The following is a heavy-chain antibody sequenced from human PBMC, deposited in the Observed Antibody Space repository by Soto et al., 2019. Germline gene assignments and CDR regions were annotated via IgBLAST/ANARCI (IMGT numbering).Heavy chain of an antibody. J-gene: IGHJ4*02. CDR3: ATEPIYYNDGSGYYPLGH. Sequence: ASVKVSCKASSYSFATYDFSWVRQAPGRGLECVGWISAHNGDTHYSQKFQGRVTLTTDTSTNTGYMELRSLTSDDTAVYFCATEPIYYNDGSGYYPLGHWGQGTLVTVSS. V-gene: IGHV1-18*04. CDR2: ISAHNGDT. D-gene: IGHD3-22*01. CDR1: SYSFATYD.